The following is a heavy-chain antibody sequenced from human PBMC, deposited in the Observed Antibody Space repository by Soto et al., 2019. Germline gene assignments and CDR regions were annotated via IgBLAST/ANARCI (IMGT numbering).Heavy chain of an antibody. CDR3: ARYKHHSSGWYYYYYGMDV. V-gene: IGHV3-7*04. Sequence: PGGSLRLSCAASGFTFSSYWMSWVRQAPGKGLEWVANIKQDGSEKYYVESVKGRFTISRDNAKNSLYLQMNSLRAEVTVVYYCARYKHHSSGWYYYYYGMDVWGQGTTVTVSS. CDR2: IKQDGSEK. D-gene: IGHD6-19*01. CDR1: GFTFSSYW. J-gene: IGHJ6*02.